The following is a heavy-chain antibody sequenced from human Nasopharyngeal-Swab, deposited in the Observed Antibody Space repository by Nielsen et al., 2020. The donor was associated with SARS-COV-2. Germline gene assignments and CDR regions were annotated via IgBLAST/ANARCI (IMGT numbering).Heavy chain of an antibody. D-gene: IGHD1-26*01. CDR3: ARGVKRSGNWYFDL. CDR2: ISSSGTT. J-gene: IGHJ2*01. CDR1: GGTFSGFS. V-gene: IGHV4-34*01. Sequence: SETLSLTCDVNGGTFSGFSWSWIRQSPGKGLEWIGEISSSGTTNYNPSLQNPSLNGRVTLSLTSSDNQFSLEVTSVAVADTAVYYCARGVKRSGNWYFDLWGRGALVTVSS.